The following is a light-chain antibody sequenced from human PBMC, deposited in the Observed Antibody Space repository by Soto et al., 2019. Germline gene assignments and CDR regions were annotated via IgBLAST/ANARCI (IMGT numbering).Light chain of an antibody. CDR1: QSVSSN. Sequence: EIVMTQSPAILSVSPGERATLSCRASQSVSSNLAWYQQKPGQAPRLLIYGASTRATGIPARFSGSGSGTEFTLTISSLQSEDFAVYYCQQYNNWRQTFGQGTKVEIK. J-gene: IGKJ1*01. CDR2: GAS. CDR3: QQYNNWRQT. V-gene: IGKV3-15*01.